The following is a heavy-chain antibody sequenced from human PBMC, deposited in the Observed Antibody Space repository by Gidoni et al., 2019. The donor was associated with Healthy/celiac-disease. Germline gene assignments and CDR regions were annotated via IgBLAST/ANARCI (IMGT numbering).Heavy chain of an antibody. V-gene: IGHV4-39*01. J-gene: IGHJ2*01. Sequence: QLQRQESGPGLVKPSETLSLTCTVAGGSISSSSYYWGWIRQPPGQGLEWIGSIYYSGSTYYNPSLKSRVTMSGDTSNNQCSLKLSSVTAADTAVYYCARHSFPAYNWYFALWGRGTLVTVSS. CDR1: GGSISSSSYY. CDR3: ARHSFPAYNWYFAL. CDR2: IYYSGST. D-gene: IGHD4-4*01.